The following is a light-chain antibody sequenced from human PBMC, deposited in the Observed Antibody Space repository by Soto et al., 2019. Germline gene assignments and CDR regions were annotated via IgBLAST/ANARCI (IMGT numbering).Light chain of an antibody. J-gene: IGKJ3*01. Sequence: EIVMTQSPATLSVSPGERATLSCRASQSVSSNLAWYQQKPGQAPRLLIYGASTRATVIPARFSGSGSGTEFTLTISSLQSEDFAVYYCQQYNNWPPGVTFGPGTKVDIK. V-gene: IGKV3-15*01. CDR1: QSVSSN. CDR2: GAS. CDR3: QQYNNWPPGVT.